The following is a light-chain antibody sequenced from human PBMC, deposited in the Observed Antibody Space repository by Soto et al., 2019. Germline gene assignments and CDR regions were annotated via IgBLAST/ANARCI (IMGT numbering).Light chain of an antibody. CDR3: QQSYSPLLT. J-gene: IGKJ4*01. Sequence: DIQMTQSPSSLSASVGDRITITCRASQSISSYLNWYQQKPGKAPKLLIFAASSLHSGVPSRFSGSRSGTDFTLTISSLQPEDFATYYCQQSYSPLLTFGGGTKVEI. CDR2: AAS. V-gene: IGKV1-39*01. CDR1: QSISSY.